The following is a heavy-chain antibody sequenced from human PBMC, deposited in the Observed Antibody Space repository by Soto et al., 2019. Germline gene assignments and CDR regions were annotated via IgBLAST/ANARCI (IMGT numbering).Heavy chain of an antibody. CDR1: GGSISSGDYY. Sequence: SLTCTVSGGSISSGDYYWSWIRQPPGKGLEWIGYIYYSGSTYYNPSLKSRVTISVDTSKNQFSLKLSSVTAADTAVYYCARDPNYYDSSGYFWYFDLWGRGTLVTVSS. V-gene: IGHV4-30-4*01. CDR3: ARDPNYYDSSGYFWYFDL. J-gene: IGHJ2*01. D-gene: IGHD3-22*01. CDR2: IYYSGST.